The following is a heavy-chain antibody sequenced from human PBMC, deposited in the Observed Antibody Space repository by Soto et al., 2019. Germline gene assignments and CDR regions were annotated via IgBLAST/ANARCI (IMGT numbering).Heavy chain of an antibody. Sequence: SVKVSCKASGGTFSSYAISWVRQAPGQGLEWMGGIIPIFGTANYAQKFQGRVTITADESTSTAYMELSSLRSEDTAVYYCARRAVAAIPSGYYYGMDVWGQGTTVPVSS. CDR2: IIPIFGTA. D-gene: IGHD2-2*02. V-gene: IGHV1-69*13. J-gene: IGHJ6*02. CDR1: GGTFSSYA. CDR3: ARRAVAAIPSGYYYGMDV.